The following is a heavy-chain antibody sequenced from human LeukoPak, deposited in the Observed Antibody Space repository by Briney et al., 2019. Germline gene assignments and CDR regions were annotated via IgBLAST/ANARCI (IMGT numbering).Heavy chain of an antibody. Sequence: GESLKISCKGSGYSFSSHWIAWVRQMHGKGLEWMGVIYPGDSDTTYSPSFQGQVTISVDKSISTAYLQWGSLRASDTAMYYCARQWGRGSGSYLAYWGQGTVVTVSS. D-gene: IGHD3-10*01. CDR1: GYSFSSHW. V-gene: IGHV5-51*01. CDR3: ARQWGRGSGSYLAY. CDR2: IYPGDSDT. J-gene: IGHJ4*02.